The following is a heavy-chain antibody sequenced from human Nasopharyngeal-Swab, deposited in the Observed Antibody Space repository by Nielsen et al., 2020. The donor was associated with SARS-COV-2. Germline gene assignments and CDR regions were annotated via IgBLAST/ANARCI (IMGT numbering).Heavy chain of an antibody. Sequence: GESLKISCAASGFTFSSYDMHWVRQAPGKGLEWVAVVSPDGSKKYYADSVKGRFTISRDNSKTTLFLQMSSLRGEDTAVYYCVHCSGGSCYSGFDHWGQGTLVTVSS. CDR2: VSPDGSKK. CDR3: VHCSGGSCYSGFDH. V-gene: IGHV3-30*03. D-gene: IGHD2-15*01. CDR1: GFTFSSYD. J-gene: IGHJ4*02.